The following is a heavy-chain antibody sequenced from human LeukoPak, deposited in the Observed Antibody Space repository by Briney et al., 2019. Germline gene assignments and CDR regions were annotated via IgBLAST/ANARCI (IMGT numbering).Heavy chain of an antibody. CDR3: AKLQSDGLRTYYGMDV. D-gene: IGHD4-17*01. CDR1: GFTFDNSG. J-gene: IGHJ6*02. V-gene: IGHV3-23*01. CDR2: STGSGGTT. Sequence: GGSLRLSCEASGFTFDNSGMSWVRQAPGKGLEWVSASTGSGGTTYYADTVMGRFTISRDNSKNTLYLQMNSLRAEDTAVYYCAKLQSDGLRTYYGMDVWGQGTTVTVSS.